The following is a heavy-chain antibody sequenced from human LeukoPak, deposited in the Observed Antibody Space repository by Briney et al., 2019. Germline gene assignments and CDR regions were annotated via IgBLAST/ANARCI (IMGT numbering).Heavy chain of an antibody. J-gene: IGHJ4*02. V-gene: IGHV3-21*01. CDR2: ISSSSSYI. Sequence: PGGSLRLSCAASGFTFSSYSMNWVRQAPGEGLEWVSSISSSSSYIYYADSVKGRFTISRDNAKNSLYLQMNSLGAEDTAVYYCARAGYSSGVYYFDYWGQGTLVTVSS. CDR1: GFTFSSYS. CDR3: ARAGYSSGVYYFDY. D-gene: IGHD6-19*01.